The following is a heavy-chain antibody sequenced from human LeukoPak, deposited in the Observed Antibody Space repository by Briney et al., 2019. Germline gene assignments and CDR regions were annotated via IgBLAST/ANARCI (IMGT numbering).Heavy chain of an antibody. J-gene: IGHJ6*03. D-gene: IGHD6-6*01. CDR3: ASIAARPARGYYYYYYMGV. CDR1: GGSFSGYY. V-gene: IGHV4-34*01. CDR2: INHSGST. Sequence: PSETLSLTCAVYGGSFSGYYWSWIRQPPGKGLEWIGEINHSGSTNYNPSLKSRVTISVDTSKNQFSLKLSSVTAADTAVYYCASIAARPARGYYYYYYMGVWGKGTTVTVSS.